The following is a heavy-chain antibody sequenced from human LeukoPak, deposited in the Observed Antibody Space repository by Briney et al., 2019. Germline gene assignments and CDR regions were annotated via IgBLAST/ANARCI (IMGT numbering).Heavy chain of an antibody. CDR1: GFTFSSYG. CDR2: VSGSGGST. J-gene: IGHJ1*01. D-gene: IGHD5-24*01. Sequence: GRSLRLSCAASGFTFSSYGMHWVRQAPGKGLEWVSAVSGSGGSTYYADSVKGRFTISRDNSKNTLYLQMNSLRAEDTAVYYCTKEGFRDGYNKYFQHWGQGTLVTVSS. CDR3: TKEGFRDGYNKYFQH. V-gene: IGHV3-23*01.